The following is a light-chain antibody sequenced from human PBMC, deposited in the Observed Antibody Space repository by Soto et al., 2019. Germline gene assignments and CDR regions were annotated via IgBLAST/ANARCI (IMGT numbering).Light chain of an antibody. V-gene: IGKV1-12*01. CDR1: QGISSW. CDR2: HAS. J-gene: IGKJ4*01. CDR3: QQRSDWLT. Sequence: DIQMTQSPSSVSASVGDRVTITCRASQGISSWLAWYQQKPGKAPKLLIYHASTLESGVPSRFSGSGSGTDFTLSISSLEPEDFAVYYCQQRSDWLTFGGGTKVDIK.